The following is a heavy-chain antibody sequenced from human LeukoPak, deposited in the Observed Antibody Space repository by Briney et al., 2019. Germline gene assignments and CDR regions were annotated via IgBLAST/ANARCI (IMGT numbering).Heavy chain of an antibody. V-gene: IGHV3-23*01. CDR1: GFTFTSYV. CDR2: VGGSGDYT. CDR3: VRRTASDF. J-gene: IGHJ4*02. Sequence: GGYLRLSCAASGFTFTSYVMSWVRQAPGKGLEWVASVGGSGDYTYYSDSVKGRFTTSRDNSENTVYLQMKSLRAEDTAVYYCVRRTASDFWGQGALVTVSS. D-gene: IGHD2-21*02.